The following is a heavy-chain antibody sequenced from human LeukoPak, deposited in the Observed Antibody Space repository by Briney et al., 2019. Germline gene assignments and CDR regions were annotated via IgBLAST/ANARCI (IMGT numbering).Heavy chain of an antibody. Sequence: GGSLRLSCAASGFTFSSYGMHWVRQAPGKGLEWVAFIRYDGSNKYYADSVKGRFTISRDNSKNTLYLQMNSLRAEDKAVYYCAKRYDRAPHDAFDIWGQGTMVTVSS. CDR3: AKRYDRAPHDAFDI. D-gene: IGHD3-22*01. CDR1: GFTFSSYG. CDR2: IRYDGSNK. J-gene: IGHJ3*02. V-gene: IGHV3-30*02.